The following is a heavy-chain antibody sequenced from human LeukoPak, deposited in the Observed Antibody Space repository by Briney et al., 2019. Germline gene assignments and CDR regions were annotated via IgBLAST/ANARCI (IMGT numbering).Heavy chain of an antibody. J-gene: IGHJ4*02. CDR3: ARDKVVGATHFDY. Sequence: PGGSLRLSCVASGFPFNSYWMSWVRQAPGKGLEWVANIKQDGSAKNYVDSVKGRFTISRDNAKNLLYLQMNSLRAEDTAVYYCARDKVVGATHFDYWGQGTLVTGSS. V-gene: IGHV3-7*01. D-gene: IGHD1-26*01. CDR1: GFPFNSYW. CDR2: IKQDGSAK.